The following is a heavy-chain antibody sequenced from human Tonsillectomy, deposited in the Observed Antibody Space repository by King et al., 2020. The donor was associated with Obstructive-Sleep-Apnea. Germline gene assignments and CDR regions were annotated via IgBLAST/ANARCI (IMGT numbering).Heavy chain of an antibody. CDR2: ITTISHYI. V-gene: IGHV3-21*01. J-gene: IGHJ5*02. CDR1: GFIFSDYD. D-gene: IGHD3-10*01. Sequence: VQLVESGGGLVKPGGSLRLSCAASGFIFSDYDMNWVRRAPGKGLEWVSSITTISHYIYYADSVKGRFTLSRYNANNLVYLPMSSLRAEDTAMYYCTSALGSRALRDNWFDLWGQGTLVTVSS. CDR3: TSALGSRALRDNWFDL.